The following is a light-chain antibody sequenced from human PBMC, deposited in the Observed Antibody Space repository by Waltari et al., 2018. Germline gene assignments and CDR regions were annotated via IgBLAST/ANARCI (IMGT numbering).Light chain of an antibody. J-gene: IGLJ3*02. CDR3: CSYAGGYTWV. Sequence: QSALTQPRSVSGSPGQSVTISCTGTNSDSGGYEYVSWYQHHPGQAPKLMIYDVSNRPSGFPDRFSGSKSGNTASLTISGLQAEDEADYYCCSYAGGYTWVFGGGTKLTVL. CDR2: DVS. V-gene: IGLV2-11*01. CDR1: NSDSGGYEY.